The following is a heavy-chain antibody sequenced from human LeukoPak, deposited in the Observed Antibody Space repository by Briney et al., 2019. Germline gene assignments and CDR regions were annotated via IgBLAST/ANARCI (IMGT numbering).Heavy chain of an antibody. CDR1: GGSFSGYY. D-gene: IGHD3-9*01. J-gene: IGHJ3*02. V-gene: IGHV3-23*01. Sequence: ETLSLTCAVYGGSFSGYYWSWIRQPPGKGLEWVSAISGSGGSTYYADSVKGRFTISRDNSKNTLYLQMNSLRAEDTAVYYCAKESIDYDMGAFDIWGQGTMVTVSS. CDR2: ISGSGGST. CDR3: AKESIDYDMGAFDI.